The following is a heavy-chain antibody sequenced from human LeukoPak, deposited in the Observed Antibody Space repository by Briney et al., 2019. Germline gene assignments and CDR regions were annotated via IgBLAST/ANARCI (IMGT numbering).Heavy chain of an antibody. D-gene: IGHD2-15*01. CDR2: INGDGSST. CDR1: GFTFSSYW. V-gene: IGHV3-74*01. J-gene: IGHJ4*02. Sequence: GGSLRLSCAASGFTFSSYWMHWVRQAPGKGLVWVSRINGDGSSTGYADSVKGRFTISRDNAKNTLYLQMNSLRAEDTAVYYCARDRSGPFDYWGPGTPVTVSS. CDR3: ARDRSGPFDY.